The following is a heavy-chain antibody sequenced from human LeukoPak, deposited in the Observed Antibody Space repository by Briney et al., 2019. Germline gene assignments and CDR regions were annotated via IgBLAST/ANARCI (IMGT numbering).Heavy chain of an antibody. D-gene: IGHD6-13*01. J-gene: IGHJ4*02. Sequence: GASVKVSCKASGYTFSDYYMHWVRQAPGQGLEWMGWINPNSGDTHYAQMFQGRVTMTRDTSINAAYMELRRLRSDDTAVYYCAKSAQYSSAWFTGSFDHWGQGTLVTVSS. CDR3: AKSAQYSSAWFTGSFDH. CDR2: INPNSGDT. CDR1: GYTFSDYY. V-gene: IGHV1-2*02.